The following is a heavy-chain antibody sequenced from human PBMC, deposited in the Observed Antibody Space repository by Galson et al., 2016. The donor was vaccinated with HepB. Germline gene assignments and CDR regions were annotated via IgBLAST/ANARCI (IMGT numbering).Heavy chain of an antibody. Sequence: SLRLSCAGSGFTVSTYYMSWVRPAPGKGLDWVSAIYTDGETHFADSATALLSIARDISRNTLYLQMNSLRVEDTALYYCARYRFFFGSGSYSLRRGYYHGMDVWGQGTTVTVSS. V-gene: IGHV3-53*05. CDR2: IYTDGET. CDR3: ARYRFFFGSGSYSLRRGYYHGMDV. D-gene: IGHD3-10*01. CDR1: GFTVSTYY. J-gene: IGHJ6*02.